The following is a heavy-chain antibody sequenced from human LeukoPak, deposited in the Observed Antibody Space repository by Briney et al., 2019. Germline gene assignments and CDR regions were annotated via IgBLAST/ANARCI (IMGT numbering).Heavy chain of an antibody. J-gene: IGHJ5*02. Sequence: AGGSLRLSCAASGLTFSDYYMSWIRQAPGKGLEWLSYINIGSTNTHYADSVKGRFTISRDNAKKSLYLEMTNLRAEDTAVYYCATDGAGFDTWGQGVLVTVSS. CDR1: GLTFSDYY. CDR3: ATDGAGFDT. V-gene: IGHV3-11*05. CDR2: INIGSTNT.